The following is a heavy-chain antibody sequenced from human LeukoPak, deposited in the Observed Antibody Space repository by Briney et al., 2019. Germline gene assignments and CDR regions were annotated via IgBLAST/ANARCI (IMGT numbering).Heavy chain of an antibody. CDR3: ARLRKIAAAGTCFDY. V-gene: IGHV4-34*01. J-gene: IGHJ4*02. Sequence: PSETLSLTCAVYGGSFSGYYWSWIRQPPGKGLEWIGEINHSGSTNYNPSLKSRVTISVDTSKNQFSLKLSSVTAADTAVYYCARLRKIAAAGTCFDYWGQGTLVTVSS. CDR2: INHSGST. CDR1: GGSFSGYY. D-gene: IGHD6-13*01.